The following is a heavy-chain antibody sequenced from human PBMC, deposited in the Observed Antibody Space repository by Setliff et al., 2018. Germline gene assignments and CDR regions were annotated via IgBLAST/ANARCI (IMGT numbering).Heavy chain of an antibody. Sequence: ASVKVSCKASGYTFNNYGIVWVRQAPGQGPEWMGWISAYSGETNYAQIFQGRVTMTTDTPTSTAYMELRSLTSDDTAVYYCARGQTLRHFDWPTAFDYWGLGTLVTVSS. CDR2: ISAYSGET. CDR1: GYTFNNYG. V-gene: IGHV1-18*01. J-gene: IGHJ4*02. D-gene: IGHD3-9*01. CDR3: ARGQTLRHFDWPTAFDY.